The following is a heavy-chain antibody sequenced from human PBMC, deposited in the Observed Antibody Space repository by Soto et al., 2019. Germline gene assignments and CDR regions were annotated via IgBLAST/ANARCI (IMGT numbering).Heavy chain of an antibody. J-gene: IGHJ6*02. CDR1: GYTFTSYD. V-gene: IGHV1-8*01. D-gene: IGHD6-19*01. CDR3: STWLKEAGIGGNYYYGMDV. CDR2: MNPNSGNT. Sequence: ASVKVSCKASGYTFTSYDINWVRQATGQGLEWMGWMNPNSGNTGYAQKFQGRVTMTRNTSISTAYMELSSLRSEDTAVYYCSTWLKEAGIGGNYYYGMDVWGQGTTVTVSS.